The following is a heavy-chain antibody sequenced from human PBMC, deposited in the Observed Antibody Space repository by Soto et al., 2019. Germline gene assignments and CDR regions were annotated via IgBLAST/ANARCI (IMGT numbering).Heavy chain of an antibody. Sequence: GESLKISCAASGFTFSSYSMNWVRQAPGKGLEWVSYISSSSSTIYYADSVKGRFTISRDNAKNSLYLQMNSLRDEDTAVYYCARDNVLAGYYDYVWGSYRPQLFDYWGQGTLVTVSS. D-gene: IGHD3-16*02. CDR3: ARDNVLAGYYDYVWGSYRPQLFDY. CDR1: GFTFSSYS. J-gene: IGHJ4*02. V-gene: IGHV3-48*02. CDR2: ISSSSSTI.